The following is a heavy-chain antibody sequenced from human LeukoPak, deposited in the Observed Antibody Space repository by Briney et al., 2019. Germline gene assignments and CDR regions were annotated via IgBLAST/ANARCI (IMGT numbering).Heavy chain of an antibody. D-gene: IGHD3-22*01. CDR3: ARGYTMTDAFDI. CDR1: GGTFSSCA. CDR2: IIPIFGTA. J-gene: IGHJ3*02. V-gene: IGHV1-69*05. Sequence: ASVKVSCKASGGTFSSCAISWVRQAPGQGLEWMGGIIPIFGTANYAQKFQGRVTITTDESTSTAYMELSSLRSEDTAVYYCARGYTMTDAFDIWGQGTMVTVSS.